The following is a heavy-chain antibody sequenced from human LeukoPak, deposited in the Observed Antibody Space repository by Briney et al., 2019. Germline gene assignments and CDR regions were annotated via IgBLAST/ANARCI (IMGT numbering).Heavy chain of an antibody. CDR3: ARATYHYDSSGYYIDALDI. CDR1: GGSISGYY. D-gene: IGHD3-22*01. V-gene: IGHV4-59*01. J-gene: IGHJ3*02. CDR2: IYYSGST. Sequence: PSETLSLTCTVSGGSISGYYWSWIRQSPGKGLEWIGYIYYSGSTNYNPSLKSRVTISVDTSKNQFSLKLRSVTAADTAVYYCARATYHYDSSGYYIDALDIWGQGTMVTVSS.